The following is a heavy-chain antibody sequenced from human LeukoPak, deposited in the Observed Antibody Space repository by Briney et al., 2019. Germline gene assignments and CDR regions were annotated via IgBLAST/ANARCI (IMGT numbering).Heavy chain of an antibody. J-gene: IGHJ5*02. Sequence: ASVKVSCKASGYTFTSYDMNWVRQATGQGLEWMGWMNPNSGNTGYAQKFQGRVTMTRNTSISTAYMELSSLRSEDTAVYYCARGRFPLYCGGDCYRAGWFDPWGQGTLVTVSS. V-gene: IGHV1-8*01. CDR1: GYTFTSYD. CDR3: ARGRFPLYCGGDCYRAGWFDP. CDR2: MNPNSGNT. D-gene: IGHD2-21*01.